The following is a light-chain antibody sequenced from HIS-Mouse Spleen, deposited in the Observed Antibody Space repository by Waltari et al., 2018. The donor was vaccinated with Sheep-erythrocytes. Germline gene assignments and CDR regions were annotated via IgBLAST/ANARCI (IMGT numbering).Light chain of an antibody. J-gene: IGLJ3*02. V-gene: IGLV2-14*01. CDR2: EVS. Sequence: QSALTQPASVSGSPGQSITISCTGTSSDVGGYNYVSWYQQHPGKAPKLMIYEVSNRPYGVSNRFAGSKSGNTASLTVSGLQAEDEADYYCCSYAGSSTPWVFGGGTKLTVL. CDR1: SSDVGGYNY. CDR3: CSYAGSSTPWV.